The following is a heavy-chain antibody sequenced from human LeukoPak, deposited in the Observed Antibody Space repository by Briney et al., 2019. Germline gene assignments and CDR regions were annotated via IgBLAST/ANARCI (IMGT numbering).Heavy chain of an antibody. D-gene: IGHD5-24*01. CDR2: IKEDGSER. J-gene: IGHJ4*02. V-gene: IGHV3-7*05. CDR3: ARDQGWQQFDY. Sequence: AGSLTLSCAASGLTFSTYWMSWVRQAPGKGLERVANIKEDGSERYYVASVKGRFTISRDNAKNSLYLQMNGLRAEDTAVYFCARDQGWQQFDYWGQGTLVTVSS. CDR1: GLTFSTYW.